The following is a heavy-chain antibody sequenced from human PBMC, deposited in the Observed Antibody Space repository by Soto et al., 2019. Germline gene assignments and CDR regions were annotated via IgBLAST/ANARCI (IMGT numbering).Heavy chain of an antibody. CDR1: GFTFSSYW. Sequence: PGGSLRLSCAASGFTFSSYWMHWVRQAPGKGLVWVSRINSDGSSTSYADSVKGRFTISRDNAKNTLYLQMNSLRAEDTAVYYCARGGPGITIYYYGMDVWGQGTTVTVSS. CDR3: ARGGPGITIYYYGMDV. CDR2: INSDGSST. D-gene: IGHD3-3*01. J-gene: IGHJ6*02. V-gene: IGHV3-74*01.